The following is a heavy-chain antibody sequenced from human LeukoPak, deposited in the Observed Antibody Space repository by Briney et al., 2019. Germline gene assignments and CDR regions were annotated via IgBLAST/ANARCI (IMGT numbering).Heavy chain of an antibody. D-gene: IGHD3-3*01. Sequence: GGSLRLSCAASGFTFSSYAMSWVRQAPGKGLEWVSVISASGDSTYYADSVRGRFTISRDNSKTTLYLQMNSLRAEDTAVYYCARDRPDYDFWSGDYWGQGTLVTVSS. J-gene: IGHJ4*02. CDR1: GFTFSSYA. V-gene: IGHV3-23*01. CDR2: ISASGDST. CDR3: ARDRPDYDFWSGDY.